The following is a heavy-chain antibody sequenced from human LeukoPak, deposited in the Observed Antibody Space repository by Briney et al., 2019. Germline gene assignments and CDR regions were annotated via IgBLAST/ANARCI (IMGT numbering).Heavy chain of an antibody. CDR1: GFTFSNYW. J-gene: IGHJ4*02. V-gene: IGHV3-74*01. Sequence: PGGSLRLSCAVSGFTFSNYWMYWVRQAPGKGPVWVSGINIDGSNTYYADSVKGRFTISRDNAKNTLFLQMNSLGAEDTAVYYCARDTRRAHDYWGQGTLVTVSS. CDR2: INIDGSNT. CDR3: ARDTRRAHDY.